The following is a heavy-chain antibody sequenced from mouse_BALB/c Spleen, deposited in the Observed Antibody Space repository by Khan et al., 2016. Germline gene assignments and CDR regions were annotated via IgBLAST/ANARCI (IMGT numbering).Heavy chain of an antibody. J-gene: IGHJ4*01. CDR3: ARGDYYGSNMDY. Sequence: EVKLLESGGGLVQPGGSLKRSCAASRFAFSRYCMYSVRRTPGKGLELIAAINTDCSTINYPPYLTDKFIISRDNANTPLYLQMSKVRSEDTALYYCARGDYYGSNMDYWGQETSVTVSS. CDR2: INTDCSTI. D-gene: IGHD1-1*01. V-gene: IGHV4-1*02. CDR1: RFAFSRYC.